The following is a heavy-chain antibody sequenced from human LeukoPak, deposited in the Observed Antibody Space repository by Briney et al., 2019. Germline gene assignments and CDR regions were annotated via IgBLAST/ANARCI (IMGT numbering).Heavy chain of an antibody. CDR3: ATITMVRGVIIPLPDY. Sequence: SVKVSCKASGGTFSSYAISWVRQAPGQGLEWMGGIIPIFGTANYAQKFQGRVTITADESTSTAYMELSSLRSEDTAVYYCATITMVRGVIIPLPDYWGQGTLVTVSS. CDR1: GGTFSSYA. J-gene: IGHJ4*02. CDR2: IIPIFGTA. D-gene: IGHD3-10*01. V-gene: IGHV1-69*13.